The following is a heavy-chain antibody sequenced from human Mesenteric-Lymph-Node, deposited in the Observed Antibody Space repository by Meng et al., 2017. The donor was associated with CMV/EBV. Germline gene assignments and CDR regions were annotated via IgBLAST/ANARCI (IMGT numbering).Heavy chain of an antibody. CDR3: ARRERSEQRLENDY. J-gene: IGHJ4*02. V-gene: IGHV1-69*05. D-gene: IGHD6-25*01. CDR1: GGTFSSYA. CDR2: IIPIFGTA. Sequence: SVKVSCKASGGTFSSYAISWVRQAPGQGLEWMGGIIPIFGTANYAQKFQGRVTITTDESTSTAYMELSSLRSEDTAVYYCARRERSEQRLENDYWGQGTLVTVSS.